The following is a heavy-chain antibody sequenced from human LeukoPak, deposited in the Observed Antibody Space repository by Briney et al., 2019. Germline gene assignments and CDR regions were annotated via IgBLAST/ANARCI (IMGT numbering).Heavy chain of an antibody. V-gene: IGHV3-74*01. CDR2: INTDGSTT. CDR3: ARSGYSSGWLPDY. D-gene: IGHD6-19*01. CDR1: GFTLSNYW. J-gene: IGHJ4*02. Sequence: GGSLRLSCAASGFTLSNYWMHWVRQAPGKGLVWVSRINTDGSTTTYADSVKGRFTISRDNAKNTLSLQMNSLRVEDTAVYYCARSGYSSGWLPDYWGQGTLVTVSS.